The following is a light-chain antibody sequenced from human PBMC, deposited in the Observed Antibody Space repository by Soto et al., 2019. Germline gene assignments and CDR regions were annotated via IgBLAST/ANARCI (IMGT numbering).Light chain of an antibody. CDR3: QQDNSYSWT. J-gene: IGKJ1*01. V-gene: IGKV1-5*03. CDR1: QSISSW. Sequence: DIQMTQSPSTLSASVGDRVTITCRASQSISSWLAWYQQKPGKAPKLLIYKASSLESGVPSRFSGSGSGTEFTLTISSLQADDFAIYYCQQDNSYSWTFGQGTKVEIK. CDR2: KAS.